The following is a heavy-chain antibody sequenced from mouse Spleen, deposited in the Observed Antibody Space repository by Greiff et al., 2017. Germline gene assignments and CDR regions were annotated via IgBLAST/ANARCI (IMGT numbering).Heavy chain of an antibody. V-gene: IGHV1-78*01. CDR3: ARDYYSNGAMDY. Sequence: QVQLQQSDAELVKPGASVKISCKVSGYTFTDHTIHWMKQRPEQGLEWIGYIYPRDGGTNYNEKFKSKATLTVDKSSSTAYMQLSSLTSEDSAVYYCARDYYSNGAMDYWGQGTSVTVSS. D-gene: IGHD2-5*01. CDR1: GYTFTDHT. CDR2: IYPRDGGT. J-gene: IGHJ4*01.